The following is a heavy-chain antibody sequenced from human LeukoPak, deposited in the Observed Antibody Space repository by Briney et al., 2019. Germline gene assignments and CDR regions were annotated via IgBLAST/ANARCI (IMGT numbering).Heavy chain of an antibody. CDR3: ARDQSEGYSGYDHYYYGMDV. Sequence: SQTLSLTCAISGDSVSSNSAARNWIRQSPSRGLEWLGRTYYRSKWYNDYAVSVKSRITINPDTSKNQFSLQLNSVTPEDTAVYYCARDQSEGYSGYDHYYYGMDVWGQGTTVTVSS. CDR2: TYYRSKWYN. D-gene: IGHD5-12*01. CDR1: GDSVSSNSAA. J-gene: IGHJ6*02. V-gene: IGHV6-1*01.